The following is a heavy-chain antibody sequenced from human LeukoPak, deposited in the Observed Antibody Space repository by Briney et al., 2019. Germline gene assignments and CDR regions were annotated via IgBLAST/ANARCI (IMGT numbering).Heavy chain of an antibody. CDR2: IYYSGST. Sequence: KPSETLSLTCTVSGGSTNSYYWSWIRQPPGKGLEWIGYIYYSGSTNYNPSLKSRVTISVDTSKKQVSLKLSSVTAADTAVYYCARVSPRPRFDYWGQGTLVTVSS. D-gene: IGHD1-14*01. J-gene: IGHJ4*02. V-gene: IGHV4-59*01. CDR3: ARVSPRPRFDY. CDR1: GGSTNSYY.